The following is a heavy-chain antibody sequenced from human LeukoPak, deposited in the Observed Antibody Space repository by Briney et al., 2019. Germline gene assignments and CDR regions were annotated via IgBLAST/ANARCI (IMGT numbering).Heavy chain of an antibody. J-gene: IGHJ4*01. CDR3: ARAYNSGWYCTRPDAYYFDC. CDR2: NYFSGIT. Sequence: SEPLSLICTVSGASISSSSYYWRWIRKPPGKGLEWIGTNYFSGITYYNPYLKSRVTISVDTSKNQFSLKLSSVTAADTAVYYGARAYNSGWYCTRPDAYYFDCGQQRTLVVFSA. D-gene: IGHD6-19*01. V-gene: IGHV4-39*01. CDR1: GASISSSSYY.